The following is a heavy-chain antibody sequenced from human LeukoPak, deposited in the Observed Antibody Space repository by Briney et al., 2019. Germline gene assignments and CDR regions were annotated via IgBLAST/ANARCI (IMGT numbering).Heavy chain of an antibody. V-gene: IGHV3-48*03. CDR2: ISSSGSTI. CDR1: GFTFSSYE. CDR3: ARVPQYYYDSSGYYYPGY. D-gene: IGHD3-22*01. J-gene: IGHJ4*02. Sequence: GGSLRLSCAASGFTFSSYEMNWVRQAPGKGLEWVSYISSSGSTIYYADSVEGRFTISRDNAKNSLYLQMNSLRAEDTAVYYCARVPQYYYDSSGYYYPGYWGQGTLVTVSS.